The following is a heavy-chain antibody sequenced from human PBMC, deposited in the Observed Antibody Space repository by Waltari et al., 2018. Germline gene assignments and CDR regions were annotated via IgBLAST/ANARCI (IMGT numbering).Heavy chain of an antibody. CDR3: ARGSGSYYYFDY. V-gene: IGHV4-59*08. J-gene: IGHJ4*02. CDR2: IYYSGST. D-gene: IGHD1-26*01. CDR1: GGSISSYY. Sequence: QVQLQESGPGLVKPSETLSLTCTVSGGSISSYYWSWIRQPPGKGLEWIGYIYYSGSTNYNPSLKSRVTISVDTSKNQFSLKLSSVTAADTAVYYGARGSGSYYYFDYWGQGTLVTVSS.